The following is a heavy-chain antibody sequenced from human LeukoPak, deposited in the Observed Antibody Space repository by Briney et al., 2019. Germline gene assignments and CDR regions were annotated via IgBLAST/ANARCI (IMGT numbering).Heavy chain of an antibody. V-gene: IGHV5-51*01. CDR1: GYSFTSYW. CDR3: ARQVVVTAMIVYFDY. D-gene: IGHD2-21*02. J-gene: IGHJ4*02. CDR2: IYPGDSDT. Sequence: GESLKISCKGSGYSFTSYWIDWVRQMPGKGLEWMGIIYPGDSDTRYSPSFQGQVTISADKSISTAYLQWSSLKASDTAMYYCARQVVVTAMIVYFDYWGQGTLVTVSS.